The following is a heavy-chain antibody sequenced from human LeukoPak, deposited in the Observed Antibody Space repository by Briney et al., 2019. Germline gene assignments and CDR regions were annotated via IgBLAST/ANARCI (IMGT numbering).Heavy chain of an antibody. CDR2: FYPGDSGT. V-gene: IGHV5-51*01. CDR3: ARAPYYDYVWGSYRYHFDY. D-gene: IGHD3-16*02. J-gene: IGHJ4*02. CDR1: GCSFSSYW. Sequence: GESLQIFCWGSGCSFSSYWFGCVRQLPPEGLEWMGTFYPGDSGTRYSPSFQGQVTISADKSVSTAYLQWSSLKASDTAMYYCARAPYYDYVWGSYRYHFDYWGQGTLVTVSS.